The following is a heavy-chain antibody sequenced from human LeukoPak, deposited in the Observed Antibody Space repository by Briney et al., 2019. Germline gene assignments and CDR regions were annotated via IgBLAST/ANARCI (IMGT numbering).Heavy chain of an antibody. CDR1: GGSISSSSYY. V-gene: IGHV4-39*07. CDR2: IYYSGST. J-gene: IGHJ5*02. Sequence: SETLSLTCTVSGGSISSSSYYWGWIRQPPGKGLEWIGSIYYSGSTYYNPSLKSRVTISVDTSKNQFSLKLSSVTAADTAVYYCARYYDFWSGYLSPTNWFDPWGQGTLVTVSS. D-gene: IGHD3-3*01. CDR3: ARYYDFWSGYLSPTNWFDP.